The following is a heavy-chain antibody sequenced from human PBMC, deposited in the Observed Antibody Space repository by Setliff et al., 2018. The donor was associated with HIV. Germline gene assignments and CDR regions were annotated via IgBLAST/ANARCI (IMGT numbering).Heavy chain of an antibody. CDR1: GDNFNSHS. CDR3: ARDSRDIVVVIAPEPEPYYYYGMDV. D-gene: IGHD2-15*01. V-gene: IGHV1-69*13. Sequence: SVKVSCKASGDNFNSHSISWVRQAPGQGLEWMGGIVPIFGAPNYAQKFKGRLTITADESTSTVYMELSSLRSEDTAVYFCARDSRDIVVVIAPEPEPYYYYGMDVWGEGTTVTVSS. J-gene: IGHJ6*04. CDR2: IVPIFGAP.